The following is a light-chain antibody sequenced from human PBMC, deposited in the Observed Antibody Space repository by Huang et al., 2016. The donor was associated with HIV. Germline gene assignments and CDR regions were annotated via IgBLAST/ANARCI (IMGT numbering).Light chain of an antibody. CDR3: QQYYHWPQT. Sequence: EIVLTQSPATLSVSPGERATLSCRASQSINSNFAWYQQKYGQAPRLLISGASTRASGIPARFSGSGSRTEFTLTISSLQSEDFAVYYCQQYYHWPQTFGQGTKVEIK. CDR1: QSINSN. CDR2: GAS. J-gene: IGKJ1*01. V-gene: IGKV3-15*01.